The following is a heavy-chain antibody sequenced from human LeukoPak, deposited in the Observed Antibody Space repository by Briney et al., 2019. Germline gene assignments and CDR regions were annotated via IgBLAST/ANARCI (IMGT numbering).Heavy chain of an antibody. J-gene: IGHJ3*02. CDR1: GFTFSSYW. D-gene: IGHD5-12*01. CDR2: IKSEIDGGAT. Sequence: GGSLRLSCAASGFTFSSYWMNWVRQAPGKGLEWVGRIKSEIDGGATDYAAPVQGRFTISRDDSQATLYLQMNSLKTEDTAVYYCTTGGSVIVAGTRAFDIWGQGTMVTVSS. V-gene: IGHV3-15*07. CDR3: TTGGSVIVAGTRAFDI.